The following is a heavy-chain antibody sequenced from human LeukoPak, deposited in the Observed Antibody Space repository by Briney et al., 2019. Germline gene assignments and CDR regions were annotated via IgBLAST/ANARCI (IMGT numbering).Heavy chain of an antibody. D-gene: IGHD4-11*01. J-gene: IGHJ6*02. CDR2: IYSGGST. CDR1: GFIVSSYY. V-gene: IGHV3-66*01. Sequence: GSLRLSCEASGFIVSSYYMTWVRQAPGKGLEWVSVIYSGGSTYYANSVKGRVAISRDNSKNTVFLQMSSVRAEDTAVYYCARSYSNHLFGMDVWGQGTTVTVTS. CDR3: ARSYSNHLFGMDV.